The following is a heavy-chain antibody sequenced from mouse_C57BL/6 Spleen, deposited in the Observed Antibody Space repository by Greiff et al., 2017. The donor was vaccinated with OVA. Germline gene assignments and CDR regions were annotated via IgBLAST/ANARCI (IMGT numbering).Heavy chain of an antibody. CDR3: ARRSLLWDAFDY. J-gene: IGHJ2*01. CDR1: GYTFTSYW. D-gene: IGHD4-1*01. Sequence: QVQLQQPGAELVRPGSSVKLSCKASGYTFTSYWMDWVKQRPGQGLEWIGNIYPSDSETHYNQKFKDKATLTVDKSSSTAYMQLSSLTSEDSAVYYCARRSLLWDAFDYWGQGTTLTVSS. V-gene: IGHV1-61*01. CDR2: IYPSDSET.